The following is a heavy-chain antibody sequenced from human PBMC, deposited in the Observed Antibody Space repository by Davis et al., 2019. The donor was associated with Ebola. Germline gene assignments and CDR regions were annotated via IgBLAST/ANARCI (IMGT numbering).Heavy chain of an antibody. J-gene: IGHJ1*01. CDR1: GGTFSSYA. CDR3: ASGRTMPSPGGY. V-gene: IGHV1-69*13. CDR2: IIPIFGTT. D-gene: IGHD3-3*01. Sequence: AASVKVSCKASGGTFSSYAVSWVRQAPGQGLEWMGGIIPIFGTTNYAQKFQGRVTITADESTSTAYMELSSLRSEDTAVYYCASGRTMPSPGGYWGQGTLVTVSS.